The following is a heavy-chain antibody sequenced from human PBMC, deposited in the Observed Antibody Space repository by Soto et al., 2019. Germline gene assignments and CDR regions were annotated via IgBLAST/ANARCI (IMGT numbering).Heavy chain of an antibody. D-gene: IGHD3-10*01. CDR3: ARGGGWVGEATFDT. CDR2: INAGNGRE. J-gene: IGHJ4*02. V-gene: IGHV1-3*01. Sequence: QVQLEQSGAEVKKPGASVKVSCQTSGYTFTSYTLHWVRQAPGQGLEWLGWINAGNGREKYSQRFQDRVSLPTDRTTSPACMEIRDLRPEDTAVFLSARGGGWVGEATFDTWGQGTLVIVSS. CDR1: GYTFTSYT.